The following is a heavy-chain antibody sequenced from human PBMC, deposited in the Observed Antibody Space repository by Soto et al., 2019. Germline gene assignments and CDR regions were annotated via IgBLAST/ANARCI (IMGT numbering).Heavy chain of an antibody. CDR2: IYYSGST. J-gene: IGHJ6*02. CDR3: ARDVGWNTRYFYYYGMDV. V-gene: IGHV4-30-4*01. D-gene: IGHD1-1*01. Sequence: QVQLQESGPGLVKPSQTLSLTCTVSGGSISSGDYYWSWIRQPPGKGLEWIGFIYYSGSTYYSPSLNSRVTISVDTSKNQFSLKLSSVTAADTAVYFCARDVGWNTRYFYYYGMDVWGQGTTVTVSS. CDR1: GGSISSGDYY.